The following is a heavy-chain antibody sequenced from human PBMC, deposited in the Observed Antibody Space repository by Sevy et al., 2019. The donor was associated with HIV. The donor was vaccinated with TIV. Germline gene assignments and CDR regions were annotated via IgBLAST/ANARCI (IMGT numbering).Heavy chain of an antibody. V-gene: IGHV1-8*01. Sequence: ASVKVSCKTSGYTFSSHDINWVRQAPGQGLEWMGWMNPNNGNTGYVQKFQDRVTMTRDSPIATAYMELRDQTSDDTAVYYCARDPSGNYLTPHYRDYYGLDVWGQGTAVTVSS. J-gene: IGHJ6*02. CDR3: ARDPSGNYLTPHYRDYYGLDV. CDR2: MNPNNGNT. CDR1: GYTFSSHD. D-gene: IGHD1-7*01.